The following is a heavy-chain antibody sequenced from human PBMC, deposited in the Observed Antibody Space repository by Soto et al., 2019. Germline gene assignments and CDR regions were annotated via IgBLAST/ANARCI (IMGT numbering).Heavy chain of an antibody. J-gene: IGHJ5*01. D-gene: IGHD2-8*01. CDR1: GDSVSTNSAT. CDR2: TYYRSKWYN. CDR3: TRLIGNSWLDS. Sequence: PSQTLSLTCAISGDSVSTNSATWDCIRQSPSRGLEWLGRTYYRSKWYNDYAVSVKGRITINPDTSNNQLSLQLNSVTPDDTAVYYCTRLIGNSWLDSWGQGTLVTVS. V-gene: IGHV6-1*01.